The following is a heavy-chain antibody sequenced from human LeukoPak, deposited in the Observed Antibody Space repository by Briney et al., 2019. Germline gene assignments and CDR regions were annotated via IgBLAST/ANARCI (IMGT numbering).Heavy chain of an antibody. V-gene: IGHV1-2*02. Sequence: GASVKVSCKASGSTFTGYYMHWVRQAPGQGLEWMGWVNPNSGGTNYAQKFKGRVTMTRDTSISTAYMELSRLRSDDTAVYYCARAASGSYYDFGGLYFDYWGQGTLVTVSS. CDR1: GSTFTGYY. CDR3: ARAASGSYYDFGGLYFDY. D-gene: IGHD1-26*01. CDR2: VNPNSGGT. J-gene: IGHJ4*02.